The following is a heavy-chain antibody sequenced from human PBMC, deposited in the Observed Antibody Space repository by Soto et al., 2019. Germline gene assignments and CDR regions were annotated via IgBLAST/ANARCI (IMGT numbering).Heavy chain of an antibody. Sequence: GASLKISCKGSGYSYTSYWIGWVRQMPGKGLEWMGIIYPDDSDTRYSPSFQGQVTISADKSISTAYLQWSRLKASDTAMYYCARINSSSWLYYYYYGTDVWGQGTTVTVSS. D-gene: IGHD6-13*01. CDR1: GYSYTSYW. CDR2: IYPDDSDT. CDR3: ARINSSSWLYYYYYGTDV. J-gene: IGHJ6*02. V-gene: IGHV5-51*01.